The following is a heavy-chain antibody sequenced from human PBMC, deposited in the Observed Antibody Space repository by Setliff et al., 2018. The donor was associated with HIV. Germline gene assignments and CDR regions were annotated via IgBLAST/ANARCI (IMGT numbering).Heavy chain of an antibody. V-gene: IGHV3-7*01. Sequence: PGGSLRLSCAASGLIFSSYEMNWVRQAPGKGLEWVANINQVESEKYYVDSVKGRFTISRDNSKSTVDLQMTSLTAEDTAVYYCVKDGDYRNGDYDAFDIWGQGTMVTVSS. CDR3: VKDGDYRNGDYDAFDI. CDR1: GLIFSSYE. J-gene: IGHJ3*02. CDR2: INQVESEK. D-gene: IGHD4-17*01.